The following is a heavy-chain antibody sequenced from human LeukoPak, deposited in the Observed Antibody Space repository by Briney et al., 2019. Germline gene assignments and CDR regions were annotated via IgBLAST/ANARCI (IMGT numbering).Heavy chain of an antibody. CDR3: ARDLGDSGYLSY. J-gene: IGHJ4*02. CDR2: IYYSGST. D-gene: IGHD3-22*01. V-gene: IGHV4-59*01. Sequence: SETVSLICSLSGVSISSYYWSWLRQPPGKGLKWIGYIYYSGSTNYNPSLKSRVTISVDTSKNQFSLKLSSVTAADTAVYYCARDLGDSGYLSYWGQGTLVTVSS. CDR1: GVSISSYY.